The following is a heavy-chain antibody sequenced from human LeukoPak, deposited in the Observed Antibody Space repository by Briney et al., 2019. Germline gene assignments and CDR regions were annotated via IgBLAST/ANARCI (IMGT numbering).Heavy chain of an antibody. CDR1: GFTFSNYN. Sequence: WGSLRLSCAASGFTFSNYNMNWVRQAPGKGLEWISYISSDSRTIYYADSVKGRFTVPRDSAKNSRYLQMTSLRAEDTAVYYCAISAPNYYDSSGYYSYFQSWGQGTLVTVSS. CDR3: AISAPNYYDSSGYYSYFQS. D-gene: IGHD3-22*01. J-gene: IGHJ1*01. V-gene: IGHV3-48*04. CDR2: ISSDSRTI.